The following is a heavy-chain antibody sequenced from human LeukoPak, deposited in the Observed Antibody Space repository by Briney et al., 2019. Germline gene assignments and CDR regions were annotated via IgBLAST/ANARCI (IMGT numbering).Heavy chain of an antibody. V-gene: IGHV3-11*01. CDR2: ISTRGTTI. J-gene: IGHJ6*03. CDR1: GFTFSDYF. D-gene: IGHD4-11*01. CDR3: GNAKEDYSGYGTYAQSYYFYMDV. Sequence: PGGSLRLSCAASGFTFSDYFMSWIRQAPGKGLEWVSYISTRGTTIYYADSVKGRFTVSTDNAKNSLYLHRNSLRTEQTAVYYCGNAKEDYSGYGTYAQSYYFYMDVWGKGTTVPVSS.